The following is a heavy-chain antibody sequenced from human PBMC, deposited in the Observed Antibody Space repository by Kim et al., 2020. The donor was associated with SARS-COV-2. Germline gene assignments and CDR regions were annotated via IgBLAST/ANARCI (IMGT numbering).Heavy chain of an antibody. CDR1: GESLSDNY. V-gene: IGHV4-34*01. Sequence: SETLSLTCAVYGESLSDNYWGWIRQSPGKGLEWIGESNGGRTDYNPSLKSRVTISLDTSRNQFSLKLTSVTAADSAVYYCARVRYDLSIFDPWGRGTLVTVSS. D-gene: IGHD5-12*01. CDR2: SNGGRT. CDR3: ARVRYDLSIFDP. J-gene: IGHJ5*02.